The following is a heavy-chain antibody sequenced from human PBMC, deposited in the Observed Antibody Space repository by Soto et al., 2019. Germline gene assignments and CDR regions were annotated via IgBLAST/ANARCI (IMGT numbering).Heavy chain of an antibody. Sequence: EVQLLESGGGLVQPGGSLRLSCVASGFTFSSYAMSWVRQAPGKGLEWVSAISGSGGSTYYADSVKGRFTISRDNSKNARYLQMNSRRAEDTAAYYCAKAFTWPYGMDVWGQGTTVTVSS. J-gene: IGHJ6*02. D-gene: IGHD5-12*01. CDR3: AKAFTWPYGMDV. CDR1: GFTFSSYA. CDR2: ISGSGGST. V-gene: IGHV3-23*01.